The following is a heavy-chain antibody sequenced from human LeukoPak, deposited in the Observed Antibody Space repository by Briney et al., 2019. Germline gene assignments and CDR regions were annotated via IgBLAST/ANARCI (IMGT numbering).Heavy chain of an antibody. CDR3: ARGRSPHYYYGSGSSYFDY. CDR2: IYYSGST. Sequence: PSETLSLTCTVSGGSISSSSYYWGWIRQPPGKGLEWIGSIYYSGSTYYNPSLKSRVTISVDTSKNQFSLKLSSVTAADTAVYYCARGRSPHYYYGSGSSYFDYWGQGTLVTVSS. D-gene: IGHD3-10*01. CDR1: GGSISSSSYY. J-gene: IGHJ4*02. V-gene: IGHV4-39*07.